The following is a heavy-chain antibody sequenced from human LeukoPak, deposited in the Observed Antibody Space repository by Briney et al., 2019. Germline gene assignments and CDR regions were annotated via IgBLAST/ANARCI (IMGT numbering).Heavy chain of an antibody. CDR3: ARPFAEYNWNVPFDY. J-gene: IGHJ4*02. V-gene: IGHV5-51*01. Sequence: GESLKISCKGSGYSFTTYWIGWVRQMPGRGLEWMGIIYPGDSDTTYSPSFQGQVTISADKSINTAYLQWSSLKASDTAMYYCARPFAEYNWNVPFDYRGQGTLVTVSS. CDR1: GYSFTTYW. D-gene: IGHD1-1*01. CDR2: IYPGDSDT.